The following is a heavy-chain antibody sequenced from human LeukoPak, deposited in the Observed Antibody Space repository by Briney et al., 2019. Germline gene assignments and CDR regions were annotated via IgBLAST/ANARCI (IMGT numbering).Heavy chain of an antibody. CDR3: ARSRGYSSGWFDY. CDR1: GYTFTGYY. V-gene: IGHV1-2*02. D-gene: IGHD6-19*01. Sequence: ASVKVSCKASGYTFTGYYMHWVRQAPGQGLEWMGWINPNSGGTNYAQKFQGRVTMTRDTSISTAYMELSRLRSDDTAVYYCARSRGYSSGWFDYWGHGTLVTVSS. J-gene: IGHJ5*01. CDR2: INPNSGGT.